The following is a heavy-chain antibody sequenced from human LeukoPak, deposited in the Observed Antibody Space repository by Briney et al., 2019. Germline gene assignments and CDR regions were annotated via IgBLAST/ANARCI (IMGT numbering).Heavy chain of an antibody. D-gene: IGHD5-12*01. CDR3: ARENSGYANGAFDI. V-gene: IGHV4-39*07. J-gene: IGHJ3*02. CDR1: GGSISSSSYY. Sequence: SETLSLTCTVSGGSISSSSYYWGWIRQPPGKGLEWIGSIYFSGNTYYSPSLKSRITISVDTSKNQFSLKLSSVTAADTAVYYCARENSGYANGAFDIWGQGTMVTVSS. CDR2: IYFSGNT.